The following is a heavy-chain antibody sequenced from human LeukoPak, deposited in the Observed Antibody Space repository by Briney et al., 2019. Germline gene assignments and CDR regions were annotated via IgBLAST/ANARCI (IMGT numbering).Heavy chain of an antibody. Sequence: PGGSLRLSCAASGFTFSDYYMSWIRQAPWKGLEWVSYISSSGSTIYYADSAKGRFTISRDNAKNSLYLQMNSLRAEDTAVYYCARDAVAGPYYYYGMDVWGQGTTVTVSS. J-gene: IGHJ6*02. CDR2: ISSSGSTI. V-gene: IGHV3-11*01. CDR1: GFTFSDYY. D-gene: IGHD6-19*01. CDR3: ARDAVAGPYYYYGMDV.